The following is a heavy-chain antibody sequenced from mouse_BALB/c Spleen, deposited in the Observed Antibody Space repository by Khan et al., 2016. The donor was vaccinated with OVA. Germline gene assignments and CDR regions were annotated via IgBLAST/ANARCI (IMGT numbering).Heavy chain of an antibody. CDR3: ARQPYYHYYIMDY. D-gene: IGHD2-10*01. J-gene: IGHJ4*01. V-gene: IGHV2-6-1*01. CDR1: GFSLTNYG. Sequence: QVQLKESGPGLVAPSQSLSITCTISGFSLTNYGVHWVRQPPGKGLEWLVVIWSDGSTSYNSALKSRLIISKDNSKSQVFLKMNSLQTDDTAMYYCARQPYYHYYIMDYWGKGTSGTVSS. CDR2: IWSDGST.